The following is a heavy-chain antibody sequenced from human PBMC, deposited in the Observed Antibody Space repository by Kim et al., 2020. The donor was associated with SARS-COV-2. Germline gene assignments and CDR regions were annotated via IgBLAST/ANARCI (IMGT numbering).Heavy chain of an antibody. J-gene: IGHJ6*02. V-gene: IGHV3-30*18. CDR3: AKDTESDYYYYGMDV. Sequence: GGSLRLSCAASGFTFSSYGMHWVLQAPGKGLEWVAVISYDGSNKYYADSVKGRFTISRDNSKNTLYLQMNSLRAEDTAVYYCAKDTESDYYYYGMDVWGQGTTVTVSS. CDR1: GFTFSSYG. D-gene: IGHD2-8*02. CDR2: ISYDGSNK.